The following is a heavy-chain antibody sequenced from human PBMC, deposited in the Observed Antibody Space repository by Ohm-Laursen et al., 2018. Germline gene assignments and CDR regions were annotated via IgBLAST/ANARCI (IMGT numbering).Heavy chain of an antibody. D-gene: IGHD3-10*01. V-gene: IGHV4-59*08. J-gene: IGHJ4*02. CDR1: GGSINNYY. CDR2: IHSSGST. CDR3: ARHYGSGTYPIDY. Sequence: SETLSLTCIVSGGSINNYYWSWIRQPPGKGLEYIGYIHSSGSTNYNPSLKSRVTMSVDTSMNHFSLRLNSVTAADTAVYYCARHYGSGTYPIDYWGQGTLVTVSS.